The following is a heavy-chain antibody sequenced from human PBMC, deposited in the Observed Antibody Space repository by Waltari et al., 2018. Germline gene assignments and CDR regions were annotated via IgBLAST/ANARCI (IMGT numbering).Heavy chain of an antibody. CDR1: GGSISSHY. CDR2: IYYSGST. J-gene: IGHJ5*02. D-gene: IGHD3-3*01. CDR3: ARGYDFWSGYYPNWFDP. V-gene: IGHV4-59*11. Sequence: QVQLQESGPGLVKPSETLSLTCTVSGGSISSHYWSWIRQPQGKGLEWIGYIYYSGSTNYNPSLKSRVTISVDTSKNQFSLKLSSVTAADTAVYYCARGYDFWSGYYPNWFDPWGQGTLVTVSS.